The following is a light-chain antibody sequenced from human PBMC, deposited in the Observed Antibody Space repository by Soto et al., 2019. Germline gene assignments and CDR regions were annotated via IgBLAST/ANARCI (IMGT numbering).Light chain of an antibody. CDR1: QSVTSTY. V-gene: IGKV3-20*01. J-gene: IGKJ4*01. CDR3: QQYGSSLLT. Sequence: EIVLTQSPGTLSLSPGERATLSCRASQSVTSTYLAWYQQKPGQAPRVLIYGASSRAAGIPDRFSGSGSETDFTLTISRLEPEDFGVYYCQQYGSSLLTFGGGTKVEIK. CDR2: GAS.